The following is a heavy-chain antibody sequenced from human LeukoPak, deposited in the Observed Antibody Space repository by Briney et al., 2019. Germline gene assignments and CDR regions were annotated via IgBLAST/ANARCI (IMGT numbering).Heavy chain of an antibody. CDR1: GFTFSDYY. J-gene: IGHJ4*02. CDR3: ARGAISSWYED. Sequence: GGSLRLSCAASGFTFSDYYMSWIRQAPGKGLEWVSVLYSGGSIFYADSVKGRFTISRDISKNMLYLQMNSLRADDTAVYYCARGAISSWYEDWGQGTLVTVSS. V-gene: IGHV3-66*01. CDR2: LYSGGSI. D-gene: IGHD6-13*01.